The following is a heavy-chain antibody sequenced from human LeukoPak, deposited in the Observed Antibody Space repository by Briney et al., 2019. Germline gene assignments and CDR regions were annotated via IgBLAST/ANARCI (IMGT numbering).Heavy chain of an antibody. Sequence: PSETLSLTCAVYGGSFSGYYWSWIRQPPGKGLEWIGEINHSGSTNYSPSLKSRVTISVDTSKNQFSLKLSSVTAADTAVYYCAKYYYYGMDVWGQGTTVTVSS. V-gene: IGHV4-34*01. CDR2: INHSGST. CDR3: AKYYYYGMDV. J-gene: IGHJ6*02. CDR1: GGSFSGYY.